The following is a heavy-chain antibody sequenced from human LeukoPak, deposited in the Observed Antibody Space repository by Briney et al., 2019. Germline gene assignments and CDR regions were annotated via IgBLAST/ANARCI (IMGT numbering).Heavy chain of an antibody. J-gene: IGHJ4*02. D-gene: IGHD3-16*01. Sequence: SETLSLTCTVSGGSISSYYWSWIRQPPGKGLEWIGYIYYSGSTNYNPSLKSRVTISVDTSKNQFSLKLSSVTAADTAVYYCARGRLRLGELYPYYFDYRGQGTLVTVSS. CDR2: IYYSGST. CDR3: ARGRLRLGELYPYYFDY. CDR1: GGSISSYY. V-gene: IGHV4-59*01.